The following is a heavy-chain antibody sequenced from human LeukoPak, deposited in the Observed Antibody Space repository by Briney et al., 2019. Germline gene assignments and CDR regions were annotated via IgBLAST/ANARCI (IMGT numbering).Heavy chain of an antibody. CDR1: GGSISSSSYY. D-gene: IGHD2-2*01. CDR3: ARFLYQLLFLFDSGDDAFDI. V-gene: IGHV4-39*07. Sequence: PSETLSLTCTVSGGSISSSSYYWGWIRQPPGKGLEWIGSIYYSGSTYYNPSPKSRVTISVDTSKNQFSLKLSSVTAADTAVYYCARFLYQLLFLFDSGDDAFDIWGQGTMVTVSS. J-gene: IGHJ3*02. CDR2: IYYSGST.